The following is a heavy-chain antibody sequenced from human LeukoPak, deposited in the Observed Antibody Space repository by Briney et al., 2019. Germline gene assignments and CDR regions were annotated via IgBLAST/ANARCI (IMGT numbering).Heavy chain of an antibody. CDR3: ARVPWDGITMVRGVIPFDY. CDR1: GYTFTGYY. J-gene: IGHJ4*02. Sequence: ASVKVSCKASGYTFTGYYMHWVRQATGQGLEWMGWMNPNSGNTGYAQKFQGRVTITRDTSTSTAYMELRSLRSDDTAVYYCARVPWDGITMVRGVIPFDYWGQGTLVTVSS. V-gene: IGHV1-8*03. CDR2: MNPNSGNT. D-gene: IGHD3-10*01.